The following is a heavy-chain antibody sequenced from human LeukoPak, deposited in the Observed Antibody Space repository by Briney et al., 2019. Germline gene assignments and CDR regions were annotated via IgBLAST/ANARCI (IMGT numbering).Heavy chain of an antibody. CDR3: ARGGSGYGDYYYFYAMDV. J-gene: IGHJ6*02. CDR1: GFTFSSYS. V-gene: IGHV3-21*01. Sequence: GGSLRLSCAASGFTFSSYSMNWVRQDPGKGLEWVSSISSSSSYIYYADSVKGRFTISRDNAKNSLYLQMNSLRDEDTAVYYCARGGSGYGDYYYFYAMDVWGQGTTVTVSS. D-gene: IGHD3-22*01. CDR2: ISSSSSYI.